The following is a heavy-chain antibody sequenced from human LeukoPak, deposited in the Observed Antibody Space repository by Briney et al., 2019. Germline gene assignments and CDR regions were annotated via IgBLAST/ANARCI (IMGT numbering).Heavy chain of an antibody. J-gene: IGHJ4*02. Sequence: SETLSLTCTVSGYSISSGYYWGWIRQPPGKGLEWIGSIYHSGSTNYNPSLKSRVTMSVDTSKNQFSLKLSSVTAADTAVYYCARESIFSGSYYNPFDYWGQGTLVTVSS. V-gene: IGHV4-38-2*02. CDR3: ARESIFSGSYYNPFDY. CDR2: IYHSGST. D-gene: IGHD3-10*02. CDR1: GYSISSGYY.